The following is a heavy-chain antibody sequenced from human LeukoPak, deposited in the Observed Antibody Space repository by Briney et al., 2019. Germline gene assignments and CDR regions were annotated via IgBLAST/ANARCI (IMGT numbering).Heavy chain of an antibody. Sequence: TGGSLRLSCAASGFTFSSYGMHWVRQAPGKGLEWVAFIRYDGSNKYYADSVKGRFTISRDNSKNTLYLQMNSLRAEDTAVYYCAKDRGEPAAYFDYWGQGTLVTVSS. J-gene: IGHJ4*02. D-gene: IGHD2-2*01. V-gene: IGHV3-30*02. CDR3: AKDRGEPAAYFDY. CDR1: GFTFSSYG. CDR2: IRYDGSNK.